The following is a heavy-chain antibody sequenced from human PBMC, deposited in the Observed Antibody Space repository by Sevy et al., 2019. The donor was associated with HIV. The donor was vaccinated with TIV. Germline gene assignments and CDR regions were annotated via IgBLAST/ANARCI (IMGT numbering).Heavy chain of an antibody. CDR2: MSTSGYDI. J-gene: IGHJ4*02. CDR1: GFTLNDVY. CDR3: VRGHPHTIYYESSFDF. D-gene: IGHD3-22*01. Sequence: GGSLRLSCAASGFTLNDVYMNWIRQVPGKGLQWISYMSTSGYDIFYADYVKGRFIMSRDNAKNSLFLQMNRLRAEDTAVYYCVRGHPHTIYYESSFDFWGPGTLVTVSS. V-gene: IGHV3-11*01.